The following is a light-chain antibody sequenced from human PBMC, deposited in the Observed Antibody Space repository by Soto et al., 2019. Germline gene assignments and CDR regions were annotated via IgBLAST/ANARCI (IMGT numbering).Light chain of an antibody. CDR1: QSVSSSY. Sequence: EIVLTQSPGTLSLSPGERATLSCRASQSVSSSYLAWYQQKHGQAPRLLIYGADSRATGIPDRFSGSGSGTDFTLTIRRLEPEDFAVYNCQKYGTSPPTFGQGTKVDIK. J-gene: IGKJ1*01. V-gene: IGKV3-20*01. CDR3: QKYGTSPPT. CDR2: GAD.